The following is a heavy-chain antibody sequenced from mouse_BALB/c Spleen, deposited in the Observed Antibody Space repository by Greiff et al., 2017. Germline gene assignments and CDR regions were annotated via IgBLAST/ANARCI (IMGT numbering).Heavy chain of an antibody. CDR3: ASRATDY. Sequence: EVQLQQSGAELVRPGALVKLSCKASGFNIKDYYMHWVKQRPEQGLEWIGWIDPENGNTIYDPKFQGKASITADTSSNTAYLQLSSLTSEDTAVYYCASRATDYWGQGTTLTVSS. J-gene: IGHJ2*01. CDR2: IDPENGNT. CDR1: GFNIKDYY. D-gene: IGHD3-1*01. V-gene: IGHV14-1*02.